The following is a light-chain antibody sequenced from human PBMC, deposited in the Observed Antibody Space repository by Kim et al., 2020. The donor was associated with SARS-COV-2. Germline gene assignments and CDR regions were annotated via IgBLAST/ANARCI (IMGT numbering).Light chain of an antibody. CDR2: RNN. V-gene: IGLV1-47*01. CDR3: ATWDDSLSAWV. Sequence: QSVLTQPPPVSGTPGQRVTISCSGSSSNIGRNYVYWYQQLPGTAPKLLIYRNNQRPSGVPDRFSGSKSGTSASLAISGLRSEDEADYYCATWDDSLSAWVFCGGTQLTVL. J-gene: IGLJ3*02. CDR1: SSNIGRNY.